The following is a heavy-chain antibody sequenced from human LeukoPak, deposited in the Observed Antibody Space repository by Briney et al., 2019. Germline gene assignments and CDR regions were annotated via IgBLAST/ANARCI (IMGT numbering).Heavy chain of an antibody. V-gene: IGHV3-11*01. J-gene: IGHJ4*02. CDR1: GFTFSDYY. Sequence: GGSLRLSCAASGFTFSDYYMSWIRQAPGKGLEWVSYISGSGSSIYYADSVKGRFTISRDNAKNSLDLHMNSLGAEDTAVYYCARRSGSYQADFDYWGQGTLVTVSS. CDR3: ARRSGSYQADFDY. D-gene: IGHD1-26*01. CDR2: ISGSGSSI.